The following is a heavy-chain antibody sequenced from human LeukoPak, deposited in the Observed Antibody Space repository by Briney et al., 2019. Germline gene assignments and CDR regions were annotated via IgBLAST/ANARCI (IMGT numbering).Heavy chain of an antibody. CDR1: GVSISSGSNY. V-gene: IGHV4-39*07. J-gene: IGHJ3*02. CDR3: ARSDSYGLVGI. Sequence: SETLSLTCSVSGVSISSGSNYWRWIRQPPGKTLEWIGSIYSRGNTYYNPSLKSRVIILIDTAKNHFSLNLRSVTAADTAVYYCARSDSYGLVGIWGQGTMVTVSS. CDR2: IYSRGNT. D-gene: IGHD3-22*01.